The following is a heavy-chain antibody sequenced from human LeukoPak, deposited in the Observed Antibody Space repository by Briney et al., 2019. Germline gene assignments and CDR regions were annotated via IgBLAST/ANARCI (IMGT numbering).Heavy chain of an antibody. V-gene: IGHV4-59*01. CDR2: IYYSGST. D-gene: IGHD4-17*01. J-gene: IGHJ4*02. CDR3: ARDRGPYGDYADY. CDR1: GGSMRSYY. Sequence: SETLSLTCTVSGGSMRSYYWSWIRQPPGKGLEWIANIYYSGSTNYNPSLKSRVTMSIDTSKNQFSLKLSSVTAADTAVYYCARDRGPYGDYADYWGQGTLVTVSS.